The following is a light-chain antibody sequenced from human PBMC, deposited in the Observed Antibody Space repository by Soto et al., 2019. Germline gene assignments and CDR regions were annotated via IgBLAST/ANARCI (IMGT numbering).Light chain of an antibody. CDR3: QQSFRTLGT. CDR1: QSISTY. Sequence: DIQMTQSPSSLSASVGDRVTITCRASQSISTYLNWYQQKPGKAPKLLIYAASSLQSGVPSRFSGSGSGTDFTLIINNLQPDAFVTYYCQQSFRTLGTFGQGTRLEIK. J-gene: IGKJ5*01. CDR2: AAS. V-gene: IGKV1-39*01.